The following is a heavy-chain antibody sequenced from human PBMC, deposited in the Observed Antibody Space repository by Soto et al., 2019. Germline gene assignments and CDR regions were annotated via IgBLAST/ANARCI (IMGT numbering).Heavy chain of an antibody. CDR1: GGSFSDYF. D-gene: IGHD6-6*01. CDR3: AGREFASSSFHYYYYAVDV. CDR2: LNHSGSN. V-gene: IGHV4-34*01. Sequence: KASETLSLTCAVYGGSFSDYFWTWIRQPPGKGLEWIGELNHSGSNNFNPSLKSRVAISADTSMNQFSLRVTSVTAADTAVYYCAGREFASSSFHYYYYAVDVWGQGTTVTVSS. J-gene: IGHJ6*02.